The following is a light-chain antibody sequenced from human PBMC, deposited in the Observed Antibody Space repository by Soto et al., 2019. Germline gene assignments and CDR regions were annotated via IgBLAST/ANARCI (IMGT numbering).Light chain of an antibody. J-gene: IGKJ4*02. CDR3: QQYRTWPA. V-gene: IGKV3-15*01. CDR2: GAA. CDR1: QSVFSS. Sequence: EIVMTQSPATLSVSPGERVTLSCRASQSVFSSLAWYQQKPGQAPRLLIYGAATRATGIPARFSGSGSGTDFTFTISSLQSEDFAVYFCQQYRTWPAFGRGTRVEIK.